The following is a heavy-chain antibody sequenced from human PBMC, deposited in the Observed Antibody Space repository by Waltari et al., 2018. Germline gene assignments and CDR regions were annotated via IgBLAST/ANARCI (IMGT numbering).Heavy chain of an antibody. CDR1: GYTFTSYA. J-gene: IGHJ4*02. Sequence: QVQLVQSGAEVKKPGASVKVSCKASGYTFTSYALHWVRQAPGQRLEGMGWINAGNGNKKYSQKFQGRVTITRDTSASTAYMELSSLRSEDTAVYYWASWADSGYDFFGFDYWGQGTLVTVSS. CDR2: INAGNGNK. CDR3: ASWADSGYDFFGFDY. D-gene: IGHD5-12*01. V-gene: IGHV1-3*01.